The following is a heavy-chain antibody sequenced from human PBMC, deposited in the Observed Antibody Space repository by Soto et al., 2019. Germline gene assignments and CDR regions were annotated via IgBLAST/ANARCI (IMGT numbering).Heavy chain of an antibody. V-gene: IGHV5-10-1*01. CDR2: IDPSDSYT. D-gene: IGHD4-4*01. J-gene: IGHJ6*02. Sequence: WLGAVPPMTGKGLEWMGRIDPSDSYTNYSPSFQGHVTISADKSISTAYLQWSSLKASDTAMYYCSRHPRSNYRYYCGRVVGGQGT. CDR3: SRHPRSNYRYYCGRVV. CDR1: W.